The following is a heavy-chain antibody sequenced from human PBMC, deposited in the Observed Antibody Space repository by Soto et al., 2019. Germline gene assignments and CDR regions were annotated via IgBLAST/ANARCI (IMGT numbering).Heavy chain of an antibody. D-gene: IGHD4-17*01. J-gene: IGHJ5*02. CDR2: IYYSGST. V-gene: IGHV4-31*03. CDR1: GGSISSGGYY. CDR3: ARGGGTVTNWSVFWFDP. Sequence: QVQLQESGPGLVKPSQTLSLTCTVSGGSISSGGYYWSWIRQHPGKGLEWIGYIYYSGSTYYNPSLKSRVTISVDTSKNQFSLKLSSVTAADTAVYYCARGGGTVTNWSVFWFDPWGQGTLVTVSS.